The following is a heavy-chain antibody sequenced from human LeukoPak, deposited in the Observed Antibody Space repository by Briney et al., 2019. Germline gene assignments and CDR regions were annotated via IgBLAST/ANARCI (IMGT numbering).Heavy chain of an antibody. CDR2: IYYSGST. CDR3: ATNSDIVVVPAATPALGY. J-gene: IGHJ4*02. V-gene: IGHV4-30-4*01. CDR1: GGSISSGGYY. Sequence: PSQTLSLTCTVSGGSISSGGYYWSWIRQPPGKGLEWIVYIYYSGSTYYNPSLKSRVTISVDTSKNQFSLKLSSVTAADTAVYYCATNSDIVVVPAATPALGYWGQGTLVTVSS. D-gene: IGHD2-2*01.